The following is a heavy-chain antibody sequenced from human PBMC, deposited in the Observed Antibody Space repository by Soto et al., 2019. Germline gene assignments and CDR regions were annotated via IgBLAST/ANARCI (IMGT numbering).Heavy chain of an antibody. CDR2: INPIGGST. J-gene: IGHJ4*02. D-gene: IGHD5-12*01. Sequence: ASVKVSCKASGYTFTTFYVHWVRQAPGQGLEWVGLINPIGGSTKYAQDFQGRLTLTRDTSTSTVYMVLSSRTSEVTAVYYCARDPIRDGYNNGIDYWGRGTLVTVS. CDR3: ARDPIRDGYNNGIDY. CDR1: GYTFTTFY. V-gene: IGHV1-46*01.